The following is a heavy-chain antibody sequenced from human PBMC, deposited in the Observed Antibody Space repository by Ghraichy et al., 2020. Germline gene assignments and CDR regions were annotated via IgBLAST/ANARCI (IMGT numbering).Heavy chain of an antibody. CDR2: T. J-gene: IGHJ5*02. D-gene: IGHD2-15*01. CDR3: TKTISYCSGGRCYSGWFDP. Sequence: TFYADSVRGRFTISRDNSNNTLFLHMNSLGVEDTAVYYCTKTISYCSGGRCYSGWFDPWGQGTLVTVS. V-gene: IGHV3-23*01.